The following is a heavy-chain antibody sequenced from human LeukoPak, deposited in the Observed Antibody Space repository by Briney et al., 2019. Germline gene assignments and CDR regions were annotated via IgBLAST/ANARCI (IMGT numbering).Heavy chain of an antibody. CDR1: GGTFSSYA. D-gene: IGHD3-10*02. Sequence: SVKVSCKASGGTFSSYAISWVRQAPGQGLEWMGGIIPISGTAKYAQKLQGRVTMTTDTSTSTAYMELRSLRSDDTAVYYCARVFGELNIDYWGQGTLVTVSS. J-gene: IGHJ4*02. CDR2: IIPISGTA. V-gene: IGHV1-69*05. CDR3: ARVFGELNIDY.